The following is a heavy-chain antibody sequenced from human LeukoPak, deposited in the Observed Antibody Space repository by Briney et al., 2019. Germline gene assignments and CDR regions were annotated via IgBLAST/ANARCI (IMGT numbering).Heavy chain of an antibody. CDR1: GFTFSSYS. V-gene: IGHV3-23*01. Sequence: GGSLRLSCAASGFTFSSYSMNWVRQAPGKGLEWVSAISGGGGSSYYADSVKGRFTISRDNSKKTLYLQMNSVRAEDTAIYYCAKGSGWERFDYWGQGTLVTVSS. CDR3: AKGSGWERFDY. CDR2: ISGGGGSS. D-gene: IGHD6-19*01. J-gene: IGHJ4*02.